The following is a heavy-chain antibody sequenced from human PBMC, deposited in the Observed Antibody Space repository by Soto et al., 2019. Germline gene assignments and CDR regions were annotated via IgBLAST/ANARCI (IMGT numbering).Heavy chain of an antibody. CDR1: GGSISSGGYY. Sequence: SETLSLTCTVSGGSISSGGYYWSWIRQHPGKGLEWIGYIYYSGSTYYNPSLKSRVTISVDTSKNQFSLKLTSVTAADTAVYYCASSTGGAARREYDYWGQGTLVTVSS. CDR3: ASSTGGAARREYDY. J-gene: IGHJ4*02. V-gene: IGHV4-31*03. CDR2: IYYSGST. D-gene: IGHD6-6*01.